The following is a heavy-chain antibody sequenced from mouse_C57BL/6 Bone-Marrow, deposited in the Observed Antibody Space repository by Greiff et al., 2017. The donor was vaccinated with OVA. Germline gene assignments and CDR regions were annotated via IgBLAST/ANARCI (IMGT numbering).Heavy chain of an antibody. CDR3: ARASFDY. J-gene: IGHJ2*01. Sequence: EVGGFTFTDYYMSWVRQPPGKALEWLGFIRNKANGYTTEYSASVKGRFTISRDNSQSILYLQMNALRAEDSATYYCARASFDYWGQGTTLTVSS. CDR1: GFTFTDYY. V-gene: IGHV7-3*01. CDR2: IRNKANGYTT.